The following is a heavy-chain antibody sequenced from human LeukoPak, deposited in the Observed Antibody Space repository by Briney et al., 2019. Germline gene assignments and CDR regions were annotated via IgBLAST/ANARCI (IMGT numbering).Heavy chain of an antibody. CDR1: GYTFTSYG. CDR3: ARESDMSGYDYNWFDP. CDR2: ISAYNGNT. D-gene: IGHD5-12*01. Sequence: ASVKVSCKASGYTFTSYGISWVRQAPGQGLEWMGWISAYNGNTNYAQKLQGRVTMTTDTSTSTAYMELRSLRSDDTAVYYCARESDMSGYDYNWFDPWGQGTLVTVSS. V-gene: IGHV1-18*01. J-gene: IGHJ5*02.